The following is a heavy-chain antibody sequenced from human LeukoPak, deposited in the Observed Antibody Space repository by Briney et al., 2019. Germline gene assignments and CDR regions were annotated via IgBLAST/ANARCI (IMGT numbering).Heavy chain of an antibody. Sequence: ASVEVSCKASGYTFTSYDINWVRQATGQGLEWMGWMNPNSGNTGYAQKFQGRVTMTRNTSISTAYMELSSLRSEDTAVYYCARRQGEYYYDSSGYYPYYYYMDVWGKGTTVTVSS. J-gene: IGHJ6*03. D-gene: IGHD3-22*01. V-gene: IGHV1-8*01. CDR1: GYTFTSYD. CDR2: MNPNSGNT. CDR3: ARRQGEYYYDSSGYYPYYYYMDV.